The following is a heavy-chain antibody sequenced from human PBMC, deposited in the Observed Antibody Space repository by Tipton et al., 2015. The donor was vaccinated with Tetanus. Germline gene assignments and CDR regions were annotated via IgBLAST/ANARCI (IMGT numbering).Heavy chain of an antibody. D-gene: IGHD3-22*01. Sequence: TLSLTCTVSGGSLSSLLWTWTRLSPGKGLEWIGYIDHSGNTNYNPSLRSRVTMSLDTSKNQFSLKVTSVTAVDTAVYFCTGDDYYDTSLRDYYGMDVWGPGTTVTVSS. CDR2: IDHSGNT. CDR3: TGDDYYDTSLRDYYGMDV. CDR1: GGSLSSLL. J-gene: IGHJ6*02. V-gene: IGHV4-59*11.